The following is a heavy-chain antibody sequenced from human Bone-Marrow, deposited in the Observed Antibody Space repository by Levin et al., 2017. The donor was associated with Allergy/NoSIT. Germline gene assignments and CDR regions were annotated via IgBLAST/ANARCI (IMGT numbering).Heavy chain of an antibody. J-gene: IGHJ4*02. D-gene: IGHD5-24*01. V-gene: IGHV3-48*03. Sequence: GESLKISCVTSGFTFSRFEMNWVRQAPGKGLEWISYVSTSAATRSYADSVKGRFTISRDNAKNSLYLQMNSLRVEDTAVYYCARDTSGLDGNNYFDYWGQGTLVTVSS. CDR1: GFTFSRFE. CDR2: VSTSAATR. CDR3: ARDTSGLDGNNYFDY.